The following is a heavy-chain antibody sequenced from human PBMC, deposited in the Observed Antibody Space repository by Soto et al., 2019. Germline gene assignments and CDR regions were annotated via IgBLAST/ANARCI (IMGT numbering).Heavy chain of an antibody. V-gene: IGHV1-3*01. D-gene: IGHD3-22*01. Sequence: ASVKVSCKASGYTFTIYAMHWACPAPGQRLEWMGWINAGNGSTKYSQKFQGRVTITRDTSASTAYMELSSLRSEDTAVYYCARDPYDSSGYNDAFDIWGQGTMVTVSS. J-gene: IGHJ3*02. CDR3: ARDPYDSSGYNDAFDI. CDR2: INAGNGST. CDR1: GYTFTIYA.